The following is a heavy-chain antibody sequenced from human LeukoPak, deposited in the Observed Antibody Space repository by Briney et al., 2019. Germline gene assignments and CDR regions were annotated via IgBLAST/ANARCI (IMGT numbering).Heavy chain of an antibody. V-gene: IGHV5-51*01. J-gene: IGHJ4*02. D-gene: IGHD2/OR15-2a*01. CDR2: IYPGDSDT. CDR1: GYGFTSSW. CDR3: AVGTTPYFIHY. Sequence: GESLKISCYGSGYGFTSSWIGWVRQMPGKGLEWMGFIYPGDSDTRYSPSSQAQVTISADKSIGTAFLQWRSLKASDTAIYYCAVGTTPYFIHYWGQGTLVTVSS.